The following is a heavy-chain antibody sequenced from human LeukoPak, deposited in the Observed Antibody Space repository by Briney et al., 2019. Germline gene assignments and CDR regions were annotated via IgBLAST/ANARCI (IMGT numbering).Heavy chain of an antibody. Sequence: GGSLRLSCTASGFTFSDYWLNWFRQAPGKGLKWVANIKEDGSEKYYVDSVKGRFTISRDNAKNSLFLQINSLRVEDTAVYYCARTLMGGGALDYWGQATLVTVSS. D-gene: IGHD3-10*01. CDR1: GFTFSDYW. J-gene: IGHJ4*02. V-gene: IGHV3-7*03. CDR3: ARTLMGGGALDY. CDR2: IKEDGSEK.